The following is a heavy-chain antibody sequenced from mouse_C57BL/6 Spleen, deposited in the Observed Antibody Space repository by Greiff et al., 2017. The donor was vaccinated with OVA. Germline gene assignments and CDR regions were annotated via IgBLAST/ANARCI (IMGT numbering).Heavy chain of an antibody. Sequence: DVMLVESGGGLVKPGGSLKLSCAASGFTFSDYGMHWVRQAPEKGLEWVAYISSGSSTIYYAATVKGRFTISRDNAKNTLFLQMTSLRSEDTAMYYCASLGGKLDAMDYWGQGTSVTVSS. J-gene: IGHJ4*01. CDR3: ASLGGKLDAMDY. CDR2: ISSGSSTI. CDR1: GFTFSDYG. V-gene: IGHV5-17*01. D-gene: IGHD3-1*01.